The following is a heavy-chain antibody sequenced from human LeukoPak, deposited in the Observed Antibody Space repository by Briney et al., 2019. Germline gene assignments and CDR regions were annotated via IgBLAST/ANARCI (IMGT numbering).Heavy chain of an antibody. CDR2: ISSNGGST. CDR3: ARESTFFDL. V-gene: IGHV3-64*02. Sequence: GGSLRLSCAASGFTFSSYAIHWVRQAPGKGLEYVSTISSNGGSTYYADSVKGRFIISRDNSKNTLYLQMGSLRAEDMAVFYCARESTFFDLWGQGALVTVSS. CDR1: GFTFSSYA. J-gene: IGHJ4*02.